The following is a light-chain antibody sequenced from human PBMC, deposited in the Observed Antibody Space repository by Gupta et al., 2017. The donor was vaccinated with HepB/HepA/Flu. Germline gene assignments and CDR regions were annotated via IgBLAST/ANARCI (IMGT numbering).Light chain of an antibody. V-gene: IGKV3-20*01. CDR1: QSVSSSY. J-gene: IGKJ5*01. CDR2: GAS. Sequence: EIVLTQSPGTLSLSPGERATLSCRASQSVSSSYLAWYQQKPGQAPRLLIYGASSSATRIPDRFSGTGSGTDFTLTIIRLEPEDFAVYYCHQDCTSPPAFGQGTRLEIK. CDR3: HQDCTSPPA.